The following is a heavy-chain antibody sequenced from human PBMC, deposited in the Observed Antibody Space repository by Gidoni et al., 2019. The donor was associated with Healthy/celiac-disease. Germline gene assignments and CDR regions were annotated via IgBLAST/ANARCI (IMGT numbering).Heavy chain of an antibody. CDR3: ARLSPPESSDSSGYAPKPHFDY. V-gene: IGHV5-51*01. J-gene: IGHJ4*02. CDR2: IYPGDSDT. D-gene: IGHD3-22*01. CDR1: GYRFTSLW. Sequence: EVQLVQSGAEVKTPGESLKISCKGSGYRFTSLWNGSVRQMPGKGLEWMGIIYPGDSDTRYSPSFQGQVTISADKSISTAYLQWSSLKASDTAMYYCARLSPPESSDSSGYAPKPHFDYWGQGTLVTVSS.